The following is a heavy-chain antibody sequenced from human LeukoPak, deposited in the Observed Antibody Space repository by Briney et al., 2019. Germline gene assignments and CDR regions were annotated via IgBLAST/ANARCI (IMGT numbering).Heavy chain of an antibody. CDR3: ARASITMVRGSVWDV. CDR1: GFTFSSYS. J-gene: IGHJ6*04. CDR2: ISSSSSYI. D-gene: IGHD3-10*01. V-gene: IGHV3-21*01. Sequence: GGSLRLSCAASGFTFSSYSMNWVRQAPGKGLEWVSSISSSSSYIYYADSVKGRFTISRDNAKNSLYLQTNSLRAEDTAVYYCARASITMVRGSVWDVWGKGTTVTVSS.